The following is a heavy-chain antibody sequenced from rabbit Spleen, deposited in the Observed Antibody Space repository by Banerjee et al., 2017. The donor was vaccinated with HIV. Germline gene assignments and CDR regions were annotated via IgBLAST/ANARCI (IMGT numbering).Heavy chain of an antibody. J-gene: IGHJ6*01. D-gene: IGHD2-1*01. CDR2: IYAGSSGSP. CDR1: GFSFTSSYW. Sequence: QSLEESGGDLVKPGASLTLTCTASGFSFTSSYWICWVRQAPGKGLEWIACIYAGSSGSPYYASWAKSRFTISKTSSTTVTLQMISLTAADTATYFCTIATMTMVITGLWGQGTLVTVS. V-gene: IGHV1S40*01. CDR3: TIATMTMVITGL.